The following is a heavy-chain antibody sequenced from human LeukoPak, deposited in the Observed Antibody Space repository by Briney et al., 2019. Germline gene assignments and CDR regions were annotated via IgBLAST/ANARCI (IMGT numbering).Heavy chain of an antibody. CDR3: ASPAPYIAAAGNYYYYGMDV. CDR1: GYTFTSNY. J-gene: IGHJ6*02. CDR2: ISAYNGNT. V-gene: IGHV1-18*04. D-gene: IGHD6-13*01. Sequence: GASVKVSCKASGYTFTSNYIHWVRQAPGQGLEWMGWISAYNGNTNYAQKLQGRVTMTTDTSTSTAYMELRSLRSDDTAVYYCASPAPYIAAAGNYYYYGMDVWGQGTTVTVSS.